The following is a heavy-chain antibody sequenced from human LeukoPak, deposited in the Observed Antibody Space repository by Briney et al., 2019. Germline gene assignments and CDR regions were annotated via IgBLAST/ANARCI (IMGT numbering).Heavy chain of an antibody. V-gene: IGHV1-2*02. CDR2: INPNSGGT. CDR1: GYTFTGYY. Sequence: EASVKVSCKASGYTFTGYYMHWVRQAPGQGLEWMGWINPNSGGTNYAQKFQGRVTMTRDTSISTAYMELSRLRSDDTAVYYCARDYGSGSYYNHYYYYMDVWGKGTTVTVSS. CDR3: ARDYGSGSYYNHYYYYMDV. J-gene: IGHJ6*03. D-gene: IGHD3-10*01.